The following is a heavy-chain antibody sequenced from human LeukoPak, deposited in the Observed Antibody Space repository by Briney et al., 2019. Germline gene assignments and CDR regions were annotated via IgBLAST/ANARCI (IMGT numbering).Heavy chain of an antibody. Sequence: ASVKVSCKASGYTFTDYYLHWVRQAPGQGLEWMGWINPNSGRTNYAQTFQGRVTMTRDTSITTAYMELSRLRSDDTAVYFCARIGYNHYFDYWGQGTLVTVSS. V-gene: IGHV1-2*02. CDR2: INPNSGRT. J-gene: IGHJ4*02. D-gene: IGHD5-24*01. CDR1: GYTFTDYY. CDR3: ARIGYNHYFDY.